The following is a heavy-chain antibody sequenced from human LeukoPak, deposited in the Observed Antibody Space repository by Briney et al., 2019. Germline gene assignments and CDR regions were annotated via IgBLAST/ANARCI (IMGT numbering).Heavy chain of an antibody. V-gene: IGHV4-38-2*02. CDR3: ARDLGSYRDYYYGMDV. CDR1: GYSISSGYY. CDR2: IYHSGST. J-gene: IGHJ6*02. Sequence: SETLSLTCTVSGYSISSGYYWGWIRQPPGKGLEWIGSIYHSGSTHYNPSLKSRVTISVDTSKNQFSLKLSSVTAADTAVYYCARDLGSYRDYYYGMDVWGQGTTVTVSS. D-gene: IGHD1-26*01.